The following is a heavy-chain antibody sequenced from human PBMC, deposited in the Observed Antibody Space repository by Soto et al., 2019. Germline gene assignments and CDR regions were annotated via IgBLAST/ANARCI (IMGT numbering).Heavy chain of an antibody. Sequence: GGSLRLSCAASGFTFDDYAMHWVRQAPGKGLEWVSLISWDGGSTYYADSVKGRFTISRDNSKNSLYLQMNSLRAEDTALYYCAKAAGAVVITDAFDIWGQGTMVTVSS. CDR3: AKAAGAVVITDAFDI. J-gene: IGHJ3*02. D-gene: IGHD3-22*01. V-gene: IGHV3-43D*03. CDR1: GFTFDDYA. CDR2: ISWDGGST.